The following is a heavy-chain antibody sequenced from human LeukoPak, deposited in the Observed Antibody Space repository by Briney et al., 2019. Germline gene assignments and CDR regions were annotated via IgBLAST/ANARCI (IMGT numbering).Heavy chain of an antibody. CDR3: AKDTGGNGAYFYAMDV. J-gene: IGHJ6*02. CDR2: K. D-gene: IGHD4-23*01. V-gene: IGHV3-9*01. Sequence: GGSLRLSCVGSGFAFHNYAMHWVRRPPGKGLEWVSAKAYADSVKGRFTISRDRARNSLYLQKDSLRPEDTALYYCAKDTGGNGAYFYAMDVWGQGTSVTVSS. CDR1: GFAFHNYA.